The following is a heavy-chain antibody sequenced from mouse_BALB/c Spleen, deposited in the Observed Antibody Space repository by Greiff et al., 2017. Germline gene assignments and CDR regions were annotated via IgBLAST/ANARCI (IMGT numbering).Heavy chain of an antibody. CDR1: GYAFTNYL. V-gene: IGHV1-54*01. CDR3: ARSYGNYYAMDY. CDR2: IYPGDGST. Sequence: QVQLQQSGAELVRPGTSVKVSCKASGYAFTNYLIEWVKQRPGQGLEWIGWIYPGDGSTKYNEKFKGKATLTADKSSSTAYMQLSSLTSENSAVYFCARSYGNYYAMDYWGQGTSVTVSS. J-gene: IGHJ4*01. D-gene: IGHD1-1*01.